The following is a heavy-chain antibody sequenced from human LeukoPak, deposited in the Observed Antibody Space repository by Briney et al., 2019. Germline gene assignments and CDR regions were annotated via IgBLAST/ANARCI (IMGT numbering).Heavy chain of an antibody. V-gene: IGHV3-23*01. CDR3: VGGEYCGSTSCLEG. Sequence: GGSLRLSCVASGFTFSNFAMSWVRQAPGQGLEWVSDISDSGASLYYADSLKGRFTISRDNSKNTLYLQMNSLRAEDTAVYYCVGGEYCGSTSCLEGWGQGTLVTVSS. D-gene: IGHD2-2*01. CDR2: ISDSGASL. CDR1: GFTFSNFA. J-gene: IGHJ4*02.